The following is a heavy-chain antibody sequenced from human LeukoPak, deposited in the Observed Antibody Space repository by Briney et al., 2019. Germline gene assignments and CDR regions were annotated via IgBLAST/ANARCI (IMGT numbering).Heavy chain of an antibody. V-gene: IGHV4-59*01. Sequence: SETLSLTCTVSGGSISNYYWSWIRQPPGKGLEWIGYIYYSGGTTYNPSLNSRATISLDTSEKQFSLKVTSVTAADTAVYYCARGGIKDTRASGGNFDYWGQGTLVTVSS. CDR1: GGSISNYY. D-gene: IGHD2-15*01. CDR3: ARGGIKDTRASGGNFDY. CDR2: IYYSGGT. J-gene: IGHJ4*02.